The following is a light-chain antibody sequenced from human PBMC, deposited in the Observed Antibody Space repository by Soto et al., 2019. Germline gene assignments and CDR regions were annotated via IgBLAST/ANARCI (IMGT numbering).Light chain of an antibody. J-gene: IGLJ3*02. CDR2: SNN. CDR1: SSNIGSNY. CDR3: AAWDDSLSGWV. V-gene: IGLV1-47*02. Sequence: QAVVTQQPSASGTPGQRVTISCSGSSSNIGSNYVYWYQQLPGTAPKLLIYSNNQRPSGVPDRFSGSKSGTSASLAISGLRSEDEADYYCAAWDDSLSGWVFGGGTQLTVL.